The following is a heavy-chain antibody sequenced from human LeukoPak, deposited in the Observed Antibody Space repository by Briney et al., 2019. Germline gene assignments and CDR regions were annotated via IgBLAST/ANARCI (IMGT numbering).Heavy chain of an antibody. Sequence: SETLSLTCTVSGGSISTHYWTWIRQPPGKGLEWIGYIYFTGSTNYNPSLKSRVTISVDAPKNQFSLKLSSVTDADTAMYYCARGSRQIDYWGQGTLVTVSS. V-gene: IGHV4-59*11. CDR2: IYFTGST. J-gene: IGHJ4*02. CDR1: GGSISTHY. CDR3: ARGSRQIDY.